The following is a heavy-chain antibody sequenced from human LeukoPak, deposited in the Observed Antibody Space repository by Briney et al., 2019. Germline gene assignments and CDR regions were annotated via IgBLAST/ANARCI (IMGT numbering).Heavy chain of an antibody. D-gene: IGHD2-21*01. Sequence: GGSLRLSCVVSGFTFSSYSMNWVRQAPGKGLEWVSSITNSGSHIYYADSVKGRFTISRDNAKNSLYLQMSSLRAEDTAVYYCAKAPVTSCRGAYCYPFDYWGQGTLVTVSS. J-gene: IGHJ4*02. CDR3: AKAPVTSCRGAYCYPFDY. V-gene: IGHV3-21*01. CDR1: GFTFSSYS. CDR2: ITNSGSHI.